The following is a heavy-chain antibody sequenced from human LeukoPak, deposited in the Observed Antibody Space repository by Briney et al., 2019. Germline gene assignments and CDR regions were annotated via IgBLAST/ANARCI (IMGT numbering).Heavy chain of an antibody. V-gene: IGHV4-59*08. CDR1: GGSISSYY. D-gene: IGHD2-2*01. J-gene: IGHJ5*02. CDR3: ARLAIKYCSSTSCYAGDWFDP. CDR2: IYYSGST. Sequence: PSETLSLTCTVSGGSISSYYWSWIRQPPGKGLEWIGYIYYSGSTNCNPSLKSRVTISVDTSKNQFSLKLSSVTAADTAVYYCARLAIKYCSSTSCYAGDWFDPWGQGTLVTVSS.